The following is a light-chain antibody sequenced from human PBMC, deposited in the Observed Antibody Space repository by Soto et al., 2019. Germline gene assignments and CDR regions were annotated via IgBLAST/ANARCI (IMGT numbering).Light chain of an antibody. Sequence: DIQMTQSPSTLSASVGDRVTITCRASQSIRTWLAWYQQKPGTAPKLLIYEASTLERGVPSRFSGSGSGTDFTLTISSLQPEDFATYYCQQLNSYPFTFGPGTKVDIK. CDR3: QQLNSYPFT. V-gene: IGKV1-5*03. CDR2: EAS. CDR1: QSIRTW. J-gene: IGKJ3*01.